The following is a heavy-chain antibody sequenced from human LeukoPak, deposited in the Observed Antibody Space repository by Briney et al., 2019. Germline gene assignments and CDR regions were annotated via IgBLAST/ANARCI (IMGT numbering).Heavy chain of an antibody. CDR2: IWNDGHKS. CDR3: AKSGSPYGYYYLDV. J-gene: IGHJ6*03. Sequence: PGKSLRLSCVTSGFTFSSFGMHWVRQAPGKGLEWLALIWNDGHKSQYGDSVRGRFTISRDNSNNTLYLEMNTLRAEDTGVYYCAKSGSPYGYYYLDVGGKGTTVTVSS. V-gene: IGHV3-33*06. CDR1: GFTFSSFG. D-gene: IGHD3-10*01.